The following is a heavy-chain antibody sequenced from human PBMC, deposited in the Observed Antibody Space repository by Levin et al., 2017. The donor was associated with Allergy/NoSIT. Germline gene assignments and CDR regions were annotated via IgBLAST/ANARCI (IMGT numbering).Heavy chain of an antibody. J-gene: IGHJ6*02. D-gene: IGHD6-13*01. Sequence: GGSLRLSCAASGFTFSSYAMSWVRQAPGKGLEWVSAISGSGGSTYYADSVKGRFTISRDNSKNTLYLQMNSLRAEDTAVYYCAKTDRVPRLGIYGMDVWGQGTTVTVSS. CDR2: ISGSGGST. CDR1: GFTFSSYA. CDR3: AKTDRVPRLGIYGMDV. V-gene: IGHV3-23*01.